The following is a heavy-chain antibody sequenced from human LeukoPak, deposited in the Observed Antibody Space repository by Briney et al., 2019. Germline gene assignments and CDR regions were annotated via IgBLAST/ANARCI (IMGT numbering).Heavy chain of an antibody. D-gene: IGHD2-2*01. CDR2: ISSSSSYI. V-gene: IGHV3-21*04. J-gene: IGHJ4*02. CDR1: GFTFSSYS. CDR3: AKDSGYCDTTSCRLAN. Sequence: PGGSLRLSCAASGFTFSSYSMNCVRQAPGKGLEWVLSISSSSSYIYYADSVKGRFTISRDNAKNTLYLQMNSLRVEDTAVYYCAKDSGYCDTTSCRLANWGQGTLVTVSS.